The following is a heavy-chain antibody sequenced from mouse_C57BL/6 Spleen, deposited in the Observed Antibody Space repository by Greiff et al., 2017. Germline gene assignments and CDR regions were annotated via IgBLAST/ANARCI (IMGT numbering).Heavy chain of an antibody. CDR1: GYAFSSYW. D-gene: IGHD1-1*01. CDR2: IYPGDGDP. V-gene: IGHV1-80*01. Sequence: VQLQQSGSELVKPGASVKISCKASGYAFSSYWMNWVKQRPGKGLEWIGQIYPGDGDPNYNGKFKGKATLTADKSSSTAYMQLSSLPSEDSAGYFCARCYYGSSYNFDYWGQGTTLTVSS. CDR3: ARCYYGSSYNFDY. J-gene: IGHJ2*01.